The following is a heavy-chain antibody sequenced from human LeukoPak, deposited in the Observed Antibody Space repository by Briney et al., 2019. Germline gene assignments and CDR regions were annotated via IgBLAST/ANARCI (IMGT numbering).Heavy chain of an antibody. V-gene: IGHV4-39*01. CDR3: ARSEMGYYYDSSGYYSPSYFDY. CDR2: IYYSGST. CDR1: GGPISSSSYY. D-gene: IGHD3-22*01. Sequence: KPSETLSLTCTVSGGPISSSSYYWGWIRQPPGKGLEWIGSIYYSGSTYYNPSLKSRVTISVDTSKNQFSLKLSSVTAADTAVYYCARSEMGYYYDSSGYYSPSYFDYWGQGTLVTVSS. J-gene: IGHJ4*02.